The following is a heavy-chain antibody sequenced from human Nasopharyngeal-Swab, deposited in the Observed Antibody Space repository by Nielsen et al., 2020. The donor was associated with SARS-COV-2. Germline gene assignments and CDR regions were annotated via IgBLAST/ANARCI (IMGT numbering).Heavy chain of an antibody. CDR1: GFTFSSYA. V-gene: IGHV3-30-3*01. D-gene: IGHD3-3*01. Sequence: GESLKISCAASGFTFSSYAMHWVRQAPGKGLEWVAVISYDGSNNYYADSVKGRFTISRDNSKNTLYLQMNSLRAEDTAVYYCARDSYRYDFWSGYHHYYYYYMDVWGKGTTVTVSS. CDR2: ISYDGSNN. J-gene: IGHJ6*03. CDR3: ARDSYRYDFWSGYHHYYYYYMDV.